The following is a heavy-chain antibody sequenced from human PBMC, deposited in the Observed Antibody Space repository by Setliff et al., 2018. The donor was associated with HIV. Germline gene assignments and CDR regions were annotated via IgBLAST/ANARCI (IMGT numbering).Heavy chain of an antibody. J-gene: IGHJ6*03. CDR2: IYHNGIT. D-gene: IGHD3-10*01. CDR3: ARDFMLWRKSGSGTLYYSYMDV. CDR1: GYSISSGYY. Sequence: SETLSLTCGVSGYSISSGYYWGWIRQPPGKGLEWIGSIYHNGITYYNPSLKSRVTISVDTSNNQFSLKLNTVTAAYTAMYYCARDFMLWRKSGSGTLYYSYMDVWGRGTTVTVSS. V-gene: IGHV4-38-2*02.